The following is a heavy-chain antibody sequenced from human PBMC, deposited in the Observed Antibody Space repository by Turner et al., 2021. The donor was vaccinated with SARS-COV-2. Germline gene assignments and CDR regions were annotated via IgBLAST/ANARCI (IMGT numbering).Heavy chain of an antibody. CDR1: GFTFSSYS. D-gene: IGHD2-2*01. Sequence: EVQLVESGGGLVKPGGSLRLSCAASGFTFSSYSMNWVRQAPGKGLEWVSSISSSSSYIYYADSVKGRFTISRDNAKNSLYRQMNSLRAEDTAVYYCARDHRPVVVPAAKRAGSYYYGMDVWGQGTTVTVSS. J-gene: IGHJ6*02. CDR3: ARDHRPVVVPAAKRAGSYYYGMDV. V-gene: IGHV3-21*01. CDR2: ISSSSSYI.